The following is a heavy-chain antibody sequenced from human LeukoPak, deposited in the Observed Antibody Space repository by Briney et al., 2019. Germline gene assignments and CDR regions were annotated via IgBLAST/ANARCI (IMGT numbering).Heavy chain of an antibody. CDR3: TRGQVPAARGYNWFDP. CDR2: INARGDT. D-gene: IGHD2-2*01. J-gene: IGHJ5*02. V-gene: IGHV4-34*01. Sequence: SETLSLTCAVYGWSFNDYYWNWIRQPPGKGLEWIGEINARGDTNYNPSLKSRVTISVDTSKKQFSLRLTSMIAADTALYYCTRGQVPAARGYNWFDPWGQGTLVTVSS. CDR1: GWSFNDYY.